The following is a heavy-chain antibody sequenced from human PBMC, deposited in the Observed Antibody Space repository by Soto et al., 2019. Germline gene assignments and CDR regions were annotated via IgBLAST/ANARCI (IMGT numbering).Heavy chain of an antibody. CDR3: ARDIGDYDGYGMDV. CDR2: ISSSSSYI. V-gene: IGHV3-21*01. J-gene: IGHJ6*02. Sequence: EVQLVESGGGLVKPGGSLRLSCAASGFTFSSYSMNWVRQAPGKGLEWVSSISSSSSYIYYADSVKGRFTISRDNAKNSLYLQMNSLRAEDTAVYYCARDIGDYDGYGMDVWGQGTTVTVSS. D-gene: IGHD4-17*01. CDR1: GFTFSSYS.